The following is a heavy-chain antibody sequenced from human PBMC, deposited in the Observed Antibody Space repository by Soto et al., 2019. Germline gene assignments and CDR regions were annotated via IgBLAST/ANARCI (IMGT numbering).Heavy chain of an antibody. CDR2: INAGNGNT. D-gene: IGHD2-21*01. CDR3: ARDTRIAERYYYYMDV. CDR1: GYTFTSYA. J-gene: IGHJ6*03. Sequence: QVQLVQSGAEVKKPGASVKVSCKASGYTFTSYAMHWVRQAPGQRLEWMGWINAGNGNTKYSQQFQGRVTITRDTSASTAYMELSSLRSEDTAVYYCARDTRIAERYYYYMDVWGKGTTVTVSS. V-gene: IGHV1-3*01.